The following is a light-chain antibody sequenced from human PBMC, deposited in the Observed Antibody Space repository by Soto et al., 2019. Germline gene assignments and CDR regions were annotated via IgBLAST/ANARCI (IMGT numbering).Light chain of an antibody. Sequence: DIQMTQSPSSLSASVGATVTIPCRASQGISNYLAWYQQKPGQVPNLLIYAASTLQSGVPSRFSGSGSGTDFTLTISSLRPEDVATYYCQKYNNAPRTCGQGTKVEI. CDR1: QGISNY. J-gene: IGKJ1*01. CDR3: QKYNNAPRT. V-gene: IGKV1-27*01. CDR2: AAS.